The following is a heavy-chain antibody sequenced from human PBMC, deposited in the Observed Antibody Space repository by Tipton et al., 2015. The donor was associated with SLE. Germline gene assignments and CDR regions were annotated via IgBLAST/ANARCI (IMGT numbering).Heavy chain of an antibody. J-gene: IGHJ4*02. CDR2: IYYGGSP. CDR3: ARVHPWGLFDY. Sequence: TLSLTCTVPGGSIFRSNYYWGWIRQPPGKALEWIGTIYYGGSPYYNPSLKSRVTISIDASKNQFSLKLSSVTAADTAVYYCARVHPWGLFDYWGQGTLVTVSS. D-gene: IGHD3-16*01. CDR1: GGSIFRSNYY. V-gene: IGHV4-39*07.